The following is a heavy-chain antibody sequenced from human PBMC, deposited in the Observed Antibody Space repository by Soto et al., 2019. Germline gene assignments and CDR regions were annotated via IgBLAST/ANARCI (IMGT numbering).Heavy chain of an antibody. Sequence: ASVKVSCKASGYTFTSYAMHWVRRAPGQRLEWMGWINAGNGNTTYSQKFQGRVTITRDTSASTAYMELSSLRSEDTAVYYCAKSPSHTGLHNWFDPWGQGTLVTVSS. CDR1: GYTFTSYA. J-gene: IGHJ5*02. D-gene: IGHD2-2*02. CDR3: AKSPSHTGLHNWFDP. CDR2: INAGNGNT. V-gene: IGHV1-3*01.